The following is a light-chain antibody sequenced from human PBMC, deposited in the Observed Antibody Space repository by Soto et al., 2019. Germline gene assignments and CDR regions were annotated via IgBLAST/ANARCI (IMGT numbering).Light chain of an antibody. CDR2: EDT. J-gene: IGLJ2*01. V-gene: IGLV6-57*04. Sequence: NFMLTQPHSVSESPGKTVTISCTRSSGSIASNYVQWYQQRPGSAPTTVIYEDTQRPSGVPDRFSGSIDSSSNSASLTISGLKTEDDADYYCQDYDSSTPVVFGGGTKLTVL. CDR3: QDYDSSTPVV. CDR1: SGSIASNY.